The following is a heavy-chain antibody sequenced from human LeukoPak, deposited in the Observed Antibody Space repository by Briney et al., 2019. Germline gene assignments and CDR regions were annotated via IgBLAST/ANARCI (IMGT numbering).Heavy chain of an antibody. CDR2: ISSSGSTI. D-gene: IGHD6-13*01. V-gene: IGHV3-48*03. CDR3: ARDLAAAGPRGSVWFDP. CDR1: GFTFSSYE. J-gene: IGHJ5*02. Sequence: AGGSLRLSCAASGFTFSSYEMNWVRQAPGKGLEWVSYISSSGSTIYYADSVKGRFTISRDNAKNSLYLQMNSLRAEDTALYYCARDLAAAGPRGSVWFDPWGQGTLVTVSS.